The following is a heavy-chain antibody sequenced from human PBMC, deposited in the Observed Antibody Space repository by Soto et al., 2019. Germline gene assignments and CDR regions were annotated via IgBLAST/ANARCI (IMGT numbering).Heavy chain of an antibody. D-gene: IGHD6-13*01. CDR1: GFTFSNAW. Sequence: EVQLVESGGGLVKPGGSLRLSCAASGFTFSNAWMSWVRQAPGKGLEWVGRIKSKTDGGTTDYAAPVKGRFTISRDDSKSTLYLQMNSLKTEDTAVYYCTTGVAARTPNYYFDYWGQGTLVTVSS. J-gene: IGHJ4*02. CDR3: TTGVAARTPNYYFDY. V-gene: IGHV3-15*01. CDR2: IKSKTDGGTT.